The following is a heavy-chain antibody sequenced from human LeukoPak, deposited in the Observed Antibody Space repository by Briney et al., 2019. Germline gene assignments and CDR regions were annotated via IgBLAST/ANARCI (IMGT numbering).Heavy chain of an antibody. CDR2: IKQDGSGK. J-gene: IGHJ5*02. CDR3: ARVADEWLSSGGLYP. D-gene: IGHD3-3*01. V-gene: IGHV3-7*01. CDR1: GFTFSSYW. Sequence: GGSLRLSCAASGFTFSSYWMSWVRQAPGKGLEWVANIKQDGSGKYYVDSVKGRFTISRDNAKNSLYLQMNSLRAEDTAVYYCARVADEWLSSGGLYPWGQGTLVTVSS.